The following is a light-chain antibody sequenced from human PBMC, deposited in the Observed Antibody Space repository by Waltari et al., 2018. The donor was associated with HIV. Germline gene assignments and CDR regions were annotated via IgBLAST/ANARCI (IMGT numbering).Light chain of an antibody. J-gene: IGLJ2*01. V-gene: IGLV1-40*01. CDR1: GSNIGTNYF. Sequence: QSVLTQPPSVSGTPGQRVTISCTGTGSNIGTNYFVHWYQHLPGTAPKLLIYEDSNRPSGVPDRFSGSKSGSSATLAITGLQPEDEADYYCQSYDHSRTGHVLFGGGTRLTVL. CDR3: QSYDHSRTGHVL. CDR2: EDS.